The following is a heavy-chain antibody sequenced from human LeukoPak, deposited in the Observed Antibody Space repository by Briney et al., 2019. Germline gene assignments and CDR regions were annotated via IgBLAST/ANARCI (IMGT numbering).Heavy chain of an antibody. J-gene: IGHJ4*02. V-gene: IGHV3-23*01. D-gene: IGHD3-22*01. Sequence: GGSLRLSCAASGFTFSSYAMSWVRQAPGKGLEWVSAISGSGGSTYYADSVKGRFTISRDNSKNTLYLQMNSLRAEDTAVYYCAKSGYYYCDSSGYDYWGQGTLVTVSS. CDR1: GFTFSSYA. CDR2: ISGSGGST. CDR3: AKSGYYYCDSSGYDY.